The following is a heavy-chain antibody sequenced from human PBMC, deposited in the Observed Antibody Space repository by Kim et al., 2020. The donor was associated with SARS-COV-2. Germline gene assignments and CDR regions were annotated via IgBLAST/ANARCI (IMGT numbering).Heavy chain of an antibody. CDR3: ARSEGRASWHQFDY. CDR1: SDSFSAYY. CDR2: IFYGGDT. Sequence: SETLSLTCTVSSDSFSAYYWSWIRHLPGKGLEWIGYIFYGGDTNYNPSLRSRVTISWDTSTNQFSLDLTSVTDADTAVYYCARSEGRASWHQFDYWGQGILVTVSS. V-gene: IGHV4-59*01. J-gene: IGHJ4*02.